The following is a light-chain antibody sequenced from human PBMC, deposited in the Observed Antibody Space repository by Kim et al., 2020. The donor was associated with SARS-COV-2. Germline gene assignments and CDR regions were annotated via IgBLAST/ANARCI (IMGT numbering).Light chain of an antibody. CDR1: ALPKQY. CDR2: KDT. V-gene: IGLV3-25*03. CDR3: QSADSSDTWV. Sequence: SYELTQPPSVSVSPGQTARITCSGDALPKQYAYWYQQKPGQAPVLVIYKDTERPSGIPERFSGSSSGTTVTLTIRGVQAEDEADYYCQSADSSDTWVFGG. J-gene: IGLJ3*02.